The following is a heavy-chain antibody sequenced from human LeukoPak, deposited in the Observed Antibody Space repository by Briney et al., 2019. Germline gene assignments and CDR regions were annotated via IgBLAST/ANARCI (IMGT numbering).Heavy chain of an antibody. Sequence: PSQTLSLTCTVSGGSISSGSYYWSWIRQPAGKGLEWIGRIYTSGSTNYNPSLKSRVTISVDTSKNQFSLKLSSVTAADTAVYYCARVAHTAVVPAASAPYYYYYYYMDVWGKGTTVTVSS. V-gene: IGHV4-61*02. D-gene: IGHD2-2*01. J-gene: IGHJ6*03. CDR1: GGSISSGSYY. CDR2: IYTSGST. CDR3: ARVAHTAVVPAASAPYYYYYYYMDV.